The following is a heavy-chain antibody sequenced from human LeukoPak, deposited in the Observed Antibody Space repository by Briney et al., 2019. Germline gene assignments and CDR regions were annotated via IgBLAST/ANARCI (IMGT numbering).Heavy chain of an antibody. J-gene: IGHJ4*02. CDR3: AKGRKLNTYGDFDY. CDR1: GFTFSDYY. D-gene: IGHD4-17*01. Sequence: GGSLRLSCAASGFTFSDYYMSWIRQAPGKGLEWVSYISSSGSTIYYADSVKGRFTISRDNSKNTLYLQMNSLRAEDTAVYYCAKGRKLNTYGDFDYWGQGTLVTVSS. CDR2: ISSSGSTI. V-gene: IGHV3-11*01.